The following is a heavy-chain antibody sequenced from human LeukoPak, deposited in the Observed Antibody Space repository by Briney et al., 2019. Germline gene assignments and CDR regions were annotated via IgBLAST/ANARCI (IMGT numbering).Heavy chain of an antibody. CDR1: GGSISIYY. J-gene: IGHJ6*03. V-gene: IGHV4-59*12. CDR3: ASSRYSTYYYYIDV. Sequence: PSETLSLTCTVSGGSISIYYWSWIRQPPGKGLEWIGYIYDSGSTDYNPSLKSRVTISVDTSKNQFSLKLSSVTAADTAVYYCASSRYSTYYYYIDVWGKGTTVTVSS. D-gene: IGHD6-13*01. CDR2: IYDSGST.